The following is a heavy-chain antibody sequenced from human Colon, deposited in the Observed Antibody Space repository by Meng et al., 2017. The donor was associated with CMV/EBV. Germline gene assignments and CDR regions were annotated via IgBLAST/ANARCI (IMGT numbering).Heavy chain of an antibody. CDR3: TRPLYCSITSSCMDG. D-gene: IGHD2-2*01. Sequence: GESLKISCAASGFTFSGSAIHWVRQASGKGLEWVGRIRSKANSYATVYAASVKGRFTISRDDSKNTAYLQMNSLKTEDTAVYYCTRPLYCSITSSCMDGWGQGTTVTVSS. CDR1: GFTFSGSA. J-gene: IGHJ6*02. V-gene: IGHV3-73*01. CDR2: IRSKANSYAT.